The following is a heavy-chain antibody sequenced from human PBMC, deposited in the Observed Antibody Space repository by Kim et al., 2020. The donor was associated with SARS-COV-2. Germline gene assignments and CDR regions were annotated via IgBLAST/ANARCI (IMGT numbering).Heavy chain of an antibody. CDR2: ICPAGDT. CDR3: AAANSSSYDGWFDP. D-gene: IGHD3-22*01. CDR1: GFTINNYD. J-gene: IGHJ5*02. Sequence: GGSLRLSCAASGFTINNYDMHWVRQASGKGLEWVSLICPAGDTNYSGSAKGRFSISRENAKNSLYLQMSSRRAADTAAYYCAAANSSSYDGWFDPWGQVT. V-gene: IGHV3-13*04.